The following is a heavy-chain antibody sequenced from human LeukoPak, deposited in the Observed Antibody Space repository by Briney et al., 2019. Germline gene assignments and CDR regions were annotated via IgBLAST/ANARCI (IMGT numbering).Heavy chain of an antibody. CDR2: ISAYNGNT. Sequence: ASVKVSCRASGYTFTSYGISWVRQAPGQGLEWMGWISAYNGNTNYAQKLQGRVTMTTDTSTSTAYMELRSLRSDDTAVYYCARDEGVGLEPYFDYWGQGTLVTVSS. CDR1: GYTFTSYG. J-gene: IGHJ4*02. CDR3: ARDEGVGLEPYFDY. D-gene: IGHD3/OR15-3a*01. V-gene: IGHV1-18*01.